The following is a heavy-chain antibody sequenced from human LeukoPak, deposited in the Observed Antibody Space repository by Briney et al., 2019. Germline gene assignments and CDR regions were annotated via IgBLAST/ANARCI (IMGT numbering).Heavy chain of an antibody. J-gene: IGHJ4*02. CDR1: GFSFSGYW. D-gene: IGHD2/OR15-2a*01. V-gene: IGHV3-7*03. Sequence: GGSLRLSCAASGFSFSGYWMTWVRQAPGKGLEWVANIKEDGSEKYYADFVKGRFTISRDNAKNSLDLQMNSLRAEDTAVYYCARRGSTDYWGQGTLVTVSS. CDR3: ARRGSTDY. CDR2: IKEDGSEK.